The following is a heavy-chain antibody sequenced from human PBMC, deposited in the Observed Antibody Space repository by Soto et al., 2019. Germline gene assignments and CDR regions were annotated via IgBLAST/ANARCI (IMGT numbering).Heavy chain of an antibody. D-gene: IGHD6-13*01. V-gene: IGHV3-9*01. CDR1: EGNFDDFA. CDR2: ISWNSGSI. J-gene: IGHJ4*02. CDR3: AKRSSWYYFDY. Sequence: GVSEGNFDDFAVHRVMQDTGKGLEWVSGISWNSGSIGYADSVKGRFTISRDNAKNSLYLQMNSLRAEDTALYYCAKRSSWYYFDYWGQGTLVTVSS.